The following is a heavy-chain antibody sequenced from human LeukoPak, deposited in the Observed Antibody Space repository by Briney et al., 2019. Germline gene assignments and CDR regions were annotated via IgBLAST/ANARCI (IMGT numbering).Heavy chain of an antibody. J-gene: IGHJ4*02. V-gene: IGHV1-2*02. Sequence: ASVTVSCQASVYTFTGYYMHSLRPPPGQGLAGMGCIYPNSGGTNYAHKFQGRATMTRDASIITAYMELSRLRSDDTAVYYCARGPYYYDSSGYYDYWGQGTLVTVSS. CDR2: IYPNSGGT. D-gene: IGHD3-22*01. CDR1: VYTFTGYY. CDR3: ARGPYYYDSSGYYDY.